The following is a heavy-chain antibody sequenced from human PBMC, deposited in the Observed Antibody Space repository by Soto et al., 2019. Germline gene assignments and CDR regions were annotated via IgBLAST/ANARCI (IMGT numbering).Heavy chain of an antibody. J-gene: IGHJ5*02. D-gene: IGHD3-22*01. CDR2: IYYSGTT. CDR1: GDSIDTSRYY. CDR3: ARLKGAFLITTYNWFDP. Sequence: QVQLQESGPGLVKPSETLSLNCTVSGDSIDTSRYYWGWIRQPPGKGLEWIGSIYYSGTTYYNPSLKSRVTISADTSKNQFSLKLTSVTAADTAFYYCARLKGAFLITTYNWFDPLGQGTLVTVSS. V-gene: IGHV4-39*01.